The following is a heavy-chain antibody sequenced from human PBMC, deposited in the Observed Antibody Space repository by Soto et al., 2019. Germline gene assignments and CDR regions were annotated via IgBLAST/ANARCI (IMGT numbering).Heavy chain of an antibody. D-gene: IGHD3-3*01. CDR3: AVPILDRDAFDN. CDR1: VFTFNIYG. V-gene: IGHV3-30*03. Sequence: GGSLRLSCSASVFTFNIYGMHWVRQAPDKGLEWVALISYDGSNQYYADSVKGRFTISRDNSKNTLFLQMNSLRADDTAVYYCAVPILDRDAFDNWCQGQRVTL. J-gene: IGHJ3*02. CDR2: ISYDGSNQ.